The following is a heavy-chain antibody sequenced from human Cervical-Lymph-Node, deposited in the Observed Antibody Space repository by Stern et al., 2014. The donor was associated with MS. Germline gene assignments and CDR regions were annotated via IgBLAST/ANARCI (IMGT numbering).Heavy chain of an antibody. CDR1: GYTFSSYA. Sequence: QVQLVQSGAEVKKPGASVKVSCKASGYTFSSYAIHWVRQAPGQSLEWMGWINGGNGNTKYSQKFQGRVTINRDTSASTAYMQLSSLTSEDTALYFCARAPYGDYGGEWLDPWGQGTLVTVSS. V-gene: IGHV1-3*01. CDR3: ARAPYGDYGGEWLDP. J-gene: IGHJ5*02. CDR2: INGGNGNT. D-gene: IGHD4-17*01.